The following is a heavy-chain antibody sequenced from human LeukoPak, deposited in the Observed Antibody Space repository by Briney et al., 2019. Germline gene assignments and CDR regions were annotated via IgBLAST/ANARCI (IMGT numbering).Heavy chain of an antibody. Sequence: GASVKVSCKASGGTFSNYAINWVRQAPGPGLEWMGGIIPIFGTANYAQKFQGRVTITADESTSTAYMELSSLRSEDTAVYYCARGSGWYSRRDGSITFDYWGQGTLVTVSS. CDR1: GGTFSNYA. V-gene: IGHV1-69*13. CDR3: ARGSGWYSRRDGSITFDY. D-gene: IGHD6-19*01. J-gene: IGHJ4*02. CDR2: IIPIFGTA.